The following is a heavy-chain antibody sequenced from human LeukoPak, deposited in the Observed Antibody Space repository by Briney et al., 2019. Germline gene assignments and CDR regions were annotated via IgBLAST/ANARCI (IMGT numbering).Heavy chain of an antibody. J-gene: IGHJ1*01. V-gene: IGHV3-30*14. D-gene: IGHD3-22*01. Sequence: GGSLRLSCAASGFTFSSYAMHWVRQAPGKGLEWVAVISYDGSNKYYADSVKGRFTISRDNSKNTLYLQMNSLRAEDTAVYYCARTKYYYDSSGYLPGVYFQHWGQGTLVTVSS. CDR2: ISYDGSNK. CDR1: GFTFSSYA. CDR3: ARTKYYYDSSGYLPGVYFQH.